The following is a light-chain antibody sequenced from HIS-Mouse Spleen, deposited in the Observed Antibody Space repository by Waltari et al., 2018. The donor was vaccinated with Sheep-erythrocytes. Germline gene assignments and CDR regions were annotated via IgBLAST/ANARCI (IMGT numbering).Light chain of an antibody. CDR1: SSDVGGYNY. V-gene: IGLV2-8*01. Sequence: QSALTQPASVSGSPGQSITISCTGTSSDVGGYNYVSWYQQHPGKAPKLMIYEVSKRPPGVPDRFSGSKSGNTASLTVSGLQAEDEADYYCSSYAGSNNWVFGGGTKLTVL. J-gene: IGLJ3*02. CDR2: EVS. CDR3: SSYAGSNNWV.